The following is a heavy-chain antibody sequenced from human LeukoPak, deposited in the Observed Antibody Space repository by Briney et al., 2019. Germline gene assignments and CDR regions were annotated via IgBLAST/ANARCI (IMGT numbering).Heavy chain of an antibody. Sequence: PSETLSLTCTVTGGSISSYYWSWIRQPPGKGLAWIGYIYYSGSTTYNPSLKCRVTISLDTSKNQFSLKLRTVTAADPAVYCLAREPSGILRFGDFLPAGFDYWDQGSLVIVSS. V-gene: IGHV4-59*12. CDR2: IYYSGST. D-gene: IGHD3-10*01. CDR3: AREPSGILRFGDFLPAGFDY. J-gene: IGHJ4*02. CDR1: GGSISSYY.